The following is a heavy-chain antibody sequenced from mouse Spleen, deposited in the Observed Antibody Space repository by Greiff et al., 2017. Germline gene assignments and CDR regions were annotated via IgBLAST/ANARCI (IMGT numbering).Heavy chain of an antibody. D-gene: IGHD1-1*01. J-gene: IGHJ3*01. CDR2: LSSGGDYI. CDR3: TRDYYYGSSYGGTVFAY. V-gene: IGHV5-9-1*02. Sequence: EVQRVESGEGLVKPGGSLKLSCAASGFTFSSYAMSWVRQTPEKRLEWVAYLSSGGDYIYYADTVKGRFTISRDNARNTLYLQMSSLKSEDTAMYYCTRDYYYGSSYGGTVFAYWGQGTLVTVSA. CDR1: GFTFSSYA.